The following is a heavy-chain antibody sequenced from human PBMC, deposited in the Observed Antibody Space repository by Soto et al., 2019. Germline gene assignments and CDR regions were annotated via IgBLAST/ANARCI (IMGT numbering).Heavy chain of an antibody. CDR2: ISYDGSNK. J-gene: IGHJ6*02. D-gene: IGHD3-10*01. CDR3: EKDTGWFGELYGMDV. CDR1: GFTFSSYG. V-gene: IGHV3-30*18. Sequence: GSLRRACTASGFTFSSYGMHWVRQAPGKGLEWVAVISYDGSNKYYADSVKGRFTISRDNSKNTLYLQMNSLRAEDTAVYYCEKDTGWFGELYGMDVWGQGTKVTVSS.